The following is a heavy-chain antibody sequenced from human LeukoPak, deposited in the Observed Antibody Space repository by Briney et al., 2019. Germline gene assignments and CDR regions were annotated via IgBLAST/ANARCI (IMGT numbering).Heavy chain of an antibody. J-gene: IGHJ3*02. CDR3: AKDRGYGYDILTGYYPDDALDI. Sequence: PGGSLRLSCAVSGFTFSSYAMSWVRQPPGKGLEWVSAISGSGGSTFYADSGKGRLTIARDNSKNTLYLQMNSRRAEDTAVYYCAKDRGYGYDILTGYYPDDALDIWGQGTMVTVSS. V-gene: IGHV3-23*01. CDR2: ISGSGGST. CDR1: GFTFSSYA. D-gene: IGHD3-9*01.